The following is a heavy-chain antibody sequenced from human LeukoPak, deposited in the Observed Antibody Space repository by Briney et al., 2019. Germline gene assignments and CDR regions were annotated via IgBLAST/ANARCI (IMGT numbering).Heavy chain of an antibody. CDR3: AGGFGELYYFDY. CDR1: GFSFSDYY. CDR2: ISGGVITI. Sequence: GGSLRLSCAASGFSFSDYYMSWIRQAPGKGLEWVSYISGGVITIYYADSVKGRFPISRDNAKSSLYLQMNSLRAEDTAVYYCAGGFGELYYFDYWGQGPLVTVSS. D-gene: IGHD3-10*01. J-gene: IGHJ4*02. V-gene: IGHV3-11*01.